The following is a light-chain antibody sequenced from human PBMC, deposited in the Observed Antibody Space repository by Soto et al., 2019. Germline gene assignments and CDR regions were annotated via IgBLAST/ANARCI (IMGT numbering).Light chain of an antibody. V-gene: IGLV2-14*01. CDR2: DVS. CDR3: SSYTSSFYV. Sequence: QSVLTQPASVSGSPGQSITISCTGTSSDVGGYNYVSWYQQHPGKAPKLTIYDVSNRPSGVSNRFSGSKSGNTASLTISGLQAEDEADYYCSSYTSSFYVFGTGTKVTVL. CDR1: SSDVGGYNY. J-gene: IGLJ1*01.